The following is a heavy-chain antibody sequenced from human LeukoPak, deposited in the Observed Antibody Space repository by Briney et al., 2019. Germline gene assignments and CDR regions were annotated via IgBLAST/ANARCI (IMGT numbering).Heavy chain of an antibody. CDR3: ARDRSGYYPYYFDY. V-gene: IGHV3-66*02. D-gene: IGHD3-22*01. Sequence: GGSLRLSCAAPGFTVSSNYMSWVRQAPGKGLEWVSVIYSGGSTYYADSVKGRFTISRDNSKNTLYLQMNSLRAEDTAVYYCARDRSGYYPYYFDYWGQGTLVTVSS. CDR1: GFTVSSNY. CDR2: IYSGGST. J-gene: IGHJ4*02.